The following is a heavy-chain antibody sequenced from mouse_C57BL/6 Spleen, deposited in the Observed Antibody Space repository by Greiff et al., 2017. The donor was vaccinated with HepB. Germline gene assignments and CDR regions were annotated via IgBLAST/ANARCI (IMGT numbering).Heavy chain of an antibody. V-gene: IGHV1-52*01. Sequence: VQLQQPGAELVRPGSSVKLSCKASGYTFTSYWMHWVKQRPIQGLEWIGNIDPSDSETHYNQKFKDKATLTVDKSSSTAYMQLSSLTSEDSAVYYCARGYYYGSSYGFAYWGQGTLVTVSA. CDR2: IDPSDSET. CDR3: ARGYYYGSSYGFAY. CDR1: GYTFTSYW. J-gene: IGHJ3*01. D-gene: IGHD1-1*01.